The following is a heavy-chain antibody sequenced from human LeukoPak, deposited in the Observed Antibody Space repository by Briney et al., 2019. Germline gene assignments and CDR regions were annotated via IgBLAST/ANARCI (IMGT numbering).Heavy chain of an antibody. CDR2: INPNSGNT. J-gene: IGHJ4*02. V-gene: IGHV1-8*02. CDR1: GYTFTGYY. CDR3: ARDVRRTNSGGGY. D-gene: IGHD1-14*01. Sequence: ASVKVSCKASGYTFTGYYMHRVRQAPGQGLEWMGWINPNSGNTGYAQKFQGRVTMTRNTSISTAYMELSSLRSEDTAVYYCARDVRRTNSGGGYWGQGTLVTVSS.